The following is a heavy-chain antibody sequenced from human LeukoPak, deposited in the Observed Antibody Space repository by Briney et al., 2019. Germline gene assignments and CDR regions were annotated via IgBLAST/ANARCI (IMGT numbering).Heavy chain of an antibody. D-gene: IGHD2-21*02. CDR1: GLTVSSSY. CDR2: IYSGGST. V-gene: IGHV3-66*01. J-gene: IGHJ5*02. Sequence: GESLQISCASSGLTVSSSYMSWVRQAPGKGLEWVSAIYSGGSTYYADSVKGRFTISRDNSKNTLSLQMNSLRPEDTAVYYCARVRTALTNWFDLWGQGTLVTVAS. CDR3: ARVRTALTNWFDL.